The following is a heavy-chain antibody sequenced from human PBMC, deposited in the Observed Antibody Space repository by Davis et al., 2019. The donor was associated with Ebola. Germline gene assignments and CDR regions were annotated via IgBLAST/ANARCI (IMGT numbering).Heavy chain of an antibody. Sequence: PGGSLRLSCAASGFTFDDYTMDWVRQAPGKGLEWVSRISSSGSSTYYADSVKGRFTISRDNSKSSLYLQMNSLRSEDTAFYYCARAGGITIFSGGDYWGQGTLVTVSS. CDR1: GFTFDDYT. CDR2: ISSSGSST. V-gene: IGHV3-43*01. CDR3: ARAGGITIFSGGDY. D-gene: IGHD3-3*01. J-gene: IGHJ4*02.